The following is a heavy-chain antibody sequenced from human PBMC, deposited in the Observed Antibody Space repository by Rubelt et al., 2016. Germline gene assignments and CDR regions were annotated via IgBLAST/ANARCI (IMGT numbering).Heavy chain of an antibody. J-gene: IGHJ2*01. CDR1: GYTFTSYG. CDR2: ISAYNGNT. V-gene: IGHV1-18*01. CDR3: ARDRIRIAARQGWYFDL. D-gene: IGHD6-6*01. Sequence: QVQLVQSGAEVKKPGASVKVSCKASGYTFTSYGISWVRQAPGQGLEWMGWISAYNGNTNYAQKLQGTVTMTPDTSTSTAYRELRSLRSDDTAVYYCARDRIRIAARQGWYFDLWGRGTLVTVSS.